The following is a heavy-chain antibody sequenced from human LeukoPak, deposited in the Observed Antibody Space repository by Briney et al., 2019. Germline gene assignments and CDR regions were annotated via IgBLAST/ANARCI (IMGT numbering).Heavy chain of an antibody. V-gene: IGHV1-69*13. CDR3: ARSPGGIAVAGNPTRFDY. D-gene: IGHD6-19*01. Sequence: SVKVSCKASGGTFSSYAISWVRQAPGQGLEWMGGIIPIFGTANYAQKFQGRATITADESTSTAYTELSSLRSEDTAVYCCARSPGGIAVAGNPTRFDYWGQGTLVTVSS. CDR1: GGTFSSYA. J-gene: IGHJ4*02. CDR2: IIPIFGTA.